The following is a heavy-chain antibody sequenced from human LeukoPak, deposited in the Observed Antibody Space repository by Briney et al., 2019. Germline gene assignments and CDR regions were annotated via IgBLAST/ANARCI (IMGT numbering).Heavy chain of an antibody. V-gene: IGHV3-7*04. Sequence: GGSLRLSCAASGFTFSNNWMSWVRQAPGKGLEWVANIKQDGSEKYYVDSVKGRFTVSRDNAKNSLYLQMNSLRSEDTAVYYCARASGQQLPIDYRGQGTLVTVSS. CDR2: IKQDGSEK. CDR1: GFTFSNNW. CDR3: ARASGQQLPIDY. J-gene: IGHJ4*02. D-gene: IGHD6-13*01.